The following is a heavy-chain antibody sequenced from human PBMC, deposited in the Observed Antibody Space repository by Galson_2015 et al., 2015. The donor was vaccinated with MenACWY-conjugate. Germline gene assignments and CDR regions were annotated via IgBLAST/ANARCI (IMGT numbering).Heavy chain of an antibody. V-gene: IGHV3-23*01. CDR2: IKEDGSGGST. Sequence: SLRLSCAASGFTFSNAWMSWVRQAPGKGLEWVANIKEDGSGGSTYYADSVKGRFTISRDSPKNTLYLVMNSLRAEDTAIYYCAKAWRSGGTNWYFDLWGRGTLVTVSS. D-gene: IGHD6-19*01. CDR3: AKAWRSGGTNWYFDL. J-gene: IGHJ2*01. CDR1: GFTFSNAW.